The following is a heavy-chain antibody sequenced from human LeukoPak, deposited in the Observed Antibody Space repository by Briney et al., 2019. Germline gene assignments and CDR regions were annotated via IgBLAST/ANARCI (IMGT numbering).Heavy chain of an antibody. CDR1: GGSISSYY. V-gene: IGHV4-4*07. CDR2: IYTSGST. D-gene: IGHD3-3*01. J-gene: IGHJ5*02. Sequence: PSETLSLTCTVSGGSISSYYWSWLRQPAGKGLEWIGRIYTSGSTSYNPSLKSRVTMSVDTSKNQFSLKLSSVTAADTAVYYCARVEHYDFWSGYYRVSSWFDPWGQGTLVTVSS. CDR3: ARVEHYDFWSGYYRVSSWFDP.